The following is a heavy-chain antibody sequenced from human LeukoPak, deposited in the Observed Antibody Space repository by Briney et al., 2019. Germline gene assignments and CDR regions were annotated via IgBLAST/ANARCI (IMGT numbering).Heavy chain of an antibody. V-gene: IGHV3-15*01. CDR1: GFTFSNAW. CDR2: IKSKTDGGTT. D-gene: IGHD2-2*01. Sequence: GGSLRLSCAASGFTFSNAWMSWVRQAPGKGLEWVGRIKSKTDGGTTDYAAPVKGRFTISRDDSKNTLYLQMDSLKTEDTAVYYCTTGTHCPSTSCYDLFDYWGQGTLVTVSS. CDR3: TTGTHCPSTSCYDLFDY. J-gene: IGHJ4*02.